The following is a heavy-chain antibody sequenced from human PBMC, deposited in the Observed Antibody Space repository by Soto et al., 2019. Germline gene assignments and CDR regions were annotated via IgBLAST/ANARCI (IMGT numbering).Heavy chain of an antibody. CDR3: EREAELAVRGVNQFDY. J-gene: IGHJ4*02. Sequence: ASVKVSCKASGYTFTSYYMHWVRQAPGQGLEWMGIINPSGGSTSYAQKFQGRVTMTRDTSTSTAYMELRSLRSDDTAVYYCEREAELAVRGVNQFDYWGQGTLVTVSS. V-gene: IGHV1-46*01. D-gene: IGHD3-10*01. CDR1: GYTFTSYY. CDR2: INPSGGST.